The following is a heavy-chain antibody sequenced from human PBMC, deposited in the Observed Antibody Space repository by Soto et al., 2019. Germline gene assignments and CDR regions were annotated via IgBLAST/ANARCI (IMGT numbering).Heavy chain of an antibody. CDR2: IIPLLDIA. V-gene: IGHV1-69*08. D-gene: IGHD5-12*01. CDR1: GVTFTNDI. Sequence: QVQLVQSGAEVKKPGSSVKVSCKASGVTFTNDIITWVRQAPGQGLEWMGRIIPLLDIANYAQKFQGRVTITADKSISTADMELNSLRSEDTAVYYCVRDSPIGSTYSGYDGIDYWGQGTLVTVSS. J-gene: IGHJ4*02. CDR3: VRDSPIGSTYSGYDGIDY.